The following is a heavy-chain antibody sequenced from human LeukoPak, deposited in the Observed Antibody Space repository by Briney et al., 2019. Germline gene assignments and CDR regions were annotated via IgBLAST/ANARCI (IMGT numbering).Heavy chain of an antibody. V-gene: IGHV4-59*08. Sequence: SETLSLTCTVSGGSISSYYWSWIRQPPGKGLEWIGYIYYSGSTNYNPSLKSRVTISVDTSKNQFSPKLSSVTAADTAVYYCARTLRAYYDFWSGSNDAFDIWGQGTMVTVSS. CDR3: ARTLRAYYDFWSGSNDAFDI. J-gene: IGHJ3*02. D-gene: IGHD3-3*01. CDR2: IYYSGST. CDR1: GGSISSYY.